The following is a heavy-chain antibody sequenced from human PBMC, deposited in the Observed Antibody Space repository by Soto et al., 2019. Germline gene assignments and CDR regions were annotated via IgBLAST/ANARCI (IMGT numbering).Heavy chain of an antibody. D-gene: IGHD1-26*01. CDR1: GFTFSSYW. Sequence: GESLKISCAASGFTFSSYWMHWVRRAPGKGLVWVSRINSDGSSTSYADSVKGRFTISRDNAKNTLYLQMNSLRVEDTAVYYCARGGSLNWYFDLWGRGTLVTVSS. CDR3: ARGGSLNWYFDL. J-gene: IGHJ2*01. CDR2: INSDGSST. V-gene: IGHV3-74*01.